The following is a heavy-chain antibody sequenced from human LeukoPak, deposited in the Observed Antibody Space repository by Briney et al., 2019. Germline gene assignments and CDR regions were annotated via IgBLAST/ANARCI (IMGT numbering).Heavy chain of an antibody. Sequence: SQTLSLTCTVSGGSISSGDYYWSWIRQPPGKGLEWIGYIYYSGSTYYNPSLKSRVTISVDTSKNQFSLKLSSVTAADTAVYYCARNWNYAGAAFDMWGQGTMVTVSS. CDR1: GGSISSGDYY. CDR3: ARNWNYAGAAFDM. J-gene: IGHJ3*02. D-gene: IGHD1-7*01. CDR2: IYYSGST. V-gene: IGHV4-30-4*08.